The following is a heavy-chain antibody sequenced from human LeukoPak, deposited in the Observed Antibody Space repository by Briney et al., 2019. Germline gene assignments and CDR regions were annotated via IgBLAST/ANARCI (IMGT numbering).Heavy chain of an antibody. CDR2: IYYRGST. J-gene: IGHJ4*02. CDR1: GGSISSSGYY. D-gene: IGHD5-18*01. V-gene: IGHV4-39*01. CDR3: ARHAGHSDGVDY. Sequence: PSETLSLTCTVTGGSISSSGYYWGWIRQPPGKGLEWVVSIYYRGSTYYNPSLKSRLTISVDPAKNQSSLKFSSVPGAGTTVYYCARHAGHSDGVDYWGQGTLVTVSS.